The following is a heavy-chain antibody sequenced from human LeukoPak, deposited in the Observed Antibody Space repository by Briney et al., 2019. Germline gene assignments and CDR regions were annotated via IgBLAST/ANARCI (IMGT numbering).Heavy chain of an antibody. V-gene: IGHV3-21*01. J-gene: IGHJ4*02. Sequence: GGSLRLSCAASGLTFSSYSMNWVRQAPGKGLEWVSSISSSSSYIYYADSVKGRFTISRDNAKNSLYLQMNSLRAEDTAVYYCAREDSPYYFDYWGQGTLVTVSS. CDR3: AREDSPYYFDY. CDR1: GLTFSSYS. CDR2: ISSSSSYI.